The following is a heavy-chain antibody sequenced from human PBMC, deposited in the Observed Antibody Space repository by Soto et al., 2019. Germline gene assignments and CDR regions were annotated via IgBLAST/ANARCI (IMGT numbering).Heavy chain of an antibody. V-gene: IGHV4-59*01. Sequence: SETLCLTCTVSGGSISSYYWSWIRQPPGKGLEWIGYIYYSGSTNYNPSLKSRVTISVDTSKNQFSLKLSSVTAADTAVYYCAREVLANYDFWSGYLSSHNWFDPWGQGTLVTVSS. J-gene: IGHJ5*02. CDR1: GGSISSYY. D-gene: IGHD3-3*01. CDR3: AREVLANYDFWSGYLSSHNWFDP. CDR2: IYYSGST.